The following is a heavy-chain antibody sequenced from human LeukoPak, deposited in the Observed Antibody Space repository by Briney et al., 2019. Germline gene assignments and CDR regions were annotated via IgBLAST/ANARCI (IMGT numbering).Heavy chain of an antibody. V-gene: IGHV3-7*01. CDR2: INQGGSEK. J-gene: IGHJ4*02. D-gene: IGHD5-24*01. CDR3: ARLKIQWHPIYFDQ. CDR1: GFTFSSHW. Sequence: GGSLRLSCAASGFTFSSHWMTWVRQAPGKGLEWVANINQGGSEKYYVDSVKGRLTIARDNAKNSLYLQMNSLRAEDTAVYYCARLKIQWHPIYFDQWGQGTLVTVSS.